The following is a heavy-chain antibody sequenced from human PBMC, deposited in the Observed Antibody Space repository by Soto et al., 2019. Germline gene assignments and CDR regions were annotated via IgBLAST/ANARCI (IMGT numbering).Heavy chain of an antibody. CDR1: GGSISSSSYY. V-gene: IGHV4-39*01. CDR2: IYYSGST. D-gene: IGHD3-22*01. J-gene: IGHJ6*02. CDR3: ARQQYYYDSSGYYRDYYYYGMDV. Sequence: QLQLQESGPGLVKPSETLSLTCTVSGGSISSSSYYWGWIRQPPGKGLEWIGSIYYSGSTYYNPSLKSRVTISVDTSKNQFSLKLSSVTAADTAVYYCARQQYYYDSSGYYRDYYYYGMDVWGQGTTVTVSS.